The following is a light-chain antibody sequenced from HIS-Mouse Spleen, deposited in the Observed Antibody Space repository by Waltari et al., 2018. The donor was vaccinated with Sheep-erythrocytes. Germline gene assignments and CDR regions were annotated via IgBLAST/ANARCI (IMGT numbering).Light chain of an antibody. J-gene: IGKJ2*01. CDR1: PGIRND. V-gene: IGKV1-6*01. Sequence: IQLTQSPSSLSASVGVRVTITCRASPGIRNDLGWYQQKPGKAPKLLIYAASSLQSGVPSRFSGSGSGTDFTLTISSLQPEDFATYYCLQDYNYPYTFGQGTKLEIK. CDR2: AAS. CDR3: LQDYNYPYT.